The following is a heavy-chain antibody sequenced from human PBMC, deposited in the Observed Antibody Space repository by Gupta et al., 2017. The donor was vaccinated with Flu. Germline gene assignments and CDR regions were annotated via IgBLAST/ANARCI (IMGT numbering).Heavy chain of an antibody. CDR3: ATQTSITGTVDY. J-gene: IGHJ4*02. D-gene: IGHD1-7*01. V-gene: IGHV3-23*01. Sequence: EVQLLESGGDLVQPGGSLRLSCAASGFQVSSYAMTGARQAPGKGLEWVSASRVGGSTTYYADSVKGRFTISRDNSKNTLYLQMNSLRAEDTALYYCATQTSITGTVDYWGQGTLVTVSS. CDR1: GFQVSSYA. CDR2: SRVGGSTT.